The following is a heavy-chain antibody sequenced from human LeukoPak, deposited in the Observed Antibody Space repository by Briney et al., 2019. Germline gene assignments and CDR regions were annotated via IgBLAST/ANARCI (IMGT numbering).Heavy chain of an antibody. Sequence: EASVKVSCKASGYTFTGYYMHWVRQAPRQGLEWMGWINPNSGGTNYAQKFQGRVTMTRDTSISTAYMELSRLRSDDTAVYYCARVDGVGGTAWDYWGQGTLVSASS. CDR1: GYTFTGYY. V-gene: IGHV1-2*02. J-gene: IGHJ4*02. CDR3: ARVDGVGGTAWDY. D-gene: IGHD2-15*01. CDR2: INPNSGGT.